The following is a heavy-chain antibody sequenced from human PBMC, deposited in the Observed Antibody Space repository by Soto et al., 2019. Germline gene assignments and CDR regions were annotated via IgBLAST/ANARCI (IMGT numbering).Heavy chain of an antibody. CDR2: IRSKANSYAT. V-gene: IGHV3-73*01. CDR1: GFTFSGSA. CDR3: TRCFSSTSCRRFDP. Sequence: GGSLRLSCAASGFTFSGSAMHWVRQASGKGLEWVGRIRSKANSYATAYAASVKGRFTISRDDSENTAYLQMNSLKTEDTAVYYCTRCFSSTSCRRFDPWGQGTLVTVSS. D-gene: IGHD2-2*01. J-gene: IGHJ5*02.